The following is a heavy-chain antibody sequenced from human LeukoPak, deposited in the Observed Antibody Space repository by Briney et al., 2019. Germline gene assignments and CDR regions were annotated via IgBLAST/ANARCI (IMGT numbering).Heavy chain of an antibody. D-gene: IGHD3-22*01. CDR1: GLTLSSYW. Sequence: GGSLRLSCVASGLTLSSYWMHWVRQAPGKGLVWVSRINSDGSSTSYADSVKGRFTISRDNAKNTLYLQMNSLRAEDTAVYYCAKADNYYDDSGYYYGTDYWGQGTLVTVSS. CDR2: INSDGSST. V-gene: IGHV3-74*01. CDR3: AKADNYYDDSGYYYGTDY. J-gene: IGHJ4*02.